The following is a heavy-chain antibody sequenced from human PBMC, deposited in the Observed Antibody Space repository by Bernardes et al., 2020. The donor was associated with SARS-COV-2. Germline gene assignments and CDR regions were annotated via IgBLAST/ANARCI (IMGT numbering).Heavy chain of an antibody. D-gene: IGHD6-19*01. CDR2: VFSSGYT. CDR3: ARHVSGWYYFDY. Sequence: SETLSLTCTVSGDSVNGNYWSWIRQSPGLGLEWIGYVFSSGYTSYNPSLKSRITMSLDTSKNQFSLRLTSVTAADTAVYYCARHVSGWYYFDYWGQGILVTVSS. J-gene: IGHJ4*02. CDR1: GDSVNGNY. V-gene: IGHV4-59*08.